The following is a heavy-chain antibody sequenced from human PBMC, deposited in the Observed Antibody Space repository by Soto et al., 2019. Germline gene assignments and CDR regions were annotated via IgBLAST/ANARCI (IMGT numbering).Heavy chain of an antibody. Sequence: QVQLQQWGAGLLKPSETLFLTCTVNGGALTGYYWSWIRQPPGKGLEGIGEVKDGGRTNYSPSLRGRGSISADTPNTHFSPRLNSVTAADTAVYFCARGQEGIVATHWDQGALVTVSS. CDR3: ARGQEGIVATH. J-gene: IGHJ4*02. CDR2: VKDGGRT. CDR1: GGALTGYY. V-gene: IGHV4-34*01. D-gene: IGHD5-12*01.